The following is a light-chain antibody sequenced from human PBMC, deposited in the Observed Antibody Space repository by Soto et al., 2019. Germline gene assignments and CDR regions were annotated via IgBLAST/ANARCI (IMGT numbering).Light chain of an antibody. CDR1: QTLSSNS. V-gene: IGKV3-20*01. CDR2: GAS. CDR3: QQYESSPIT. Sequence: EIVLTQSPGTLSLSPGERATLSCRASQTLSSNSLAWYQQRPGQTPRVLVYGASNRATGIPDKFSGSGSGTDFTLTINRREPGDFAVYYCQQYESSPITFGGGTKVDI. J-gene: IGKJ4*01.